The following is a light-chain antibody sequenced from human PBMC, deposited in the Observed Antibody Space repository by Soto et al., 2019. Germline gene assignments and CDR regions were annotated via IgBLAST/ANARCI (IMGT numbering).Light chain of an antibody. Sequence: ESVLTQSPATLSVSPGERATLSCRASQSVSSNLAWYQQKPGQAPKLLIYAASTRAKGISDRFSGSGSGTEFTLAISGLQSEDFAVYYCQQYIYRPWTFGQGTKVDIK. J-gene: IGKJ1*01. CDR1: QSVSSN. CDR2: AAS. V-gene: IGKV3-15*01. CDR3: QQYIYRPWT.